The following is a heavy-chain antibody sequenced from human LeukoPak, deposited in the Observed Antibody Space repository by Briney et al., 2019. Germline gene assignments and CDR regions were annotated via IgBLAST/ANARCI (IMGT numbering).Heavy chain of an antibody. CDR2: IIPIFGTA. Sequence: SVTASYKASGGTFSSYAIRWVRQAAGQGLEWMGGIIPIFGTANYAQKFQGRVTITTDESTSTAYMELSSLRSEDTAVYYCAREKDENYYDSSGNNWFDRWSQPSLVTVHS. CDR3: AREKDENYYDSSGNNWFDR. V-gene: IGHV1-69*05. CDR1: GGTFSSYA. D-gene: IGHD3-22*01. J-gene: IGHJ5*02.